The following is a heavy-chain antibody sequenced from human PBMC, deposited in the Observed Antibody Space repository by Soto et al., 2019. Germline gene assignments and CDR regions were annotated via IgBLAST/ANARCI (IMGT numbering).Heavy chain of an antibody. V-gene: IGHV4-34*01. Sequence: SETLSLTCAVYGGSFSGYYWSWIRQPPGKGLEWIGEINHSGSTNYNPSLKSRVTISVDTSKNQFSLKLSSVTAADTAVYYCTGQQLTTTGGDYWGQGTLVTVSS. D-gene: IGHD6-13*01. CDR2: INHSGST. J-gene: IGHJ4*02. CDR1: GGSFSGYY. CDR3: TGQQLTTTGGDY.